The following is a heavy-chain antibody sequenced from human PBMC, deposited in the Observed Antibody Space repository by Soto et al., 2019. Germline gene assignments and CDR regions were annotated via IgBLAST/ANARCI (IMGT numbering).Heavy chain of an antibody. J-gene: IGHJ1*01. CDR1: GYSFTSYW. CDR3: AREAPYCSGGSCYYPH. V-gene: IGHV5-51*01. CDR2: IYPGDSDT. D-gene: IGHD2-15*01. Sequence: GESLKISCKGSGYSFTSYWIGWVRQMPGKGLEWMGIIYPGDSDTRYNPSFQGQVTISADKSISTAYLQWSSLKASDTAMYYCAREAPYCSGGSCYYPHWGQGTLVTVSS.